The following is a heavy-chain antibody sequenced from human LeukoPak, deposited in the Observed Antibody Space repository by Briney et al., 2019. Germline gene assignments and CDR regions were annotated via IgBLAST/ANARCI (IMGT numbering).Heavy chain of an antibody. Sequence: GGSLRLSCAASGLTFSSYSMNWVRQAPGKGLEWVSYISSSSSMIYYADSVKGRFTISRDNAKNSLYLQMKSLRDEDTAIYYCARDYGDLPARVPYFDYWGQGTLVTVSS. J-gene: IGHJ4*02. CDR1: GLTFSSYS. CDR3: ARDYGDLPARVPYFDY. V-gene: IGHV3-48*02. D-gene: IGHD4-17*01. CDR2: ISSSSSMI.